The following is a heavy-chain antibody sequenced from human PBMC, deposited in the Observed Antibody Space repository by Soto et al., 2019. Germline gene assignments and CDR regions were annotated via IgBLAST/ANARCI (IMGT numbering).Heavy chain of an antibody. CDR3: ARERPAEVPAAIGYFDY. J-gene: IGHJ4*02. Sequence: PGGSLRLSCAASGFTFSSYGMHWVRQAPGKGLEWVAVIWYDGSNKYYADSVKGRFTISRDNSKNTLYLQMNSLRAEDTAVYYCARERPAEVPAAIGYFDYWGQGTLVTVSS. CDR1: GFTFSSYG. V-gene: IGHV3-33*01. CDR2: IWYDGSNK. D-gene: IGHD2-2*01.